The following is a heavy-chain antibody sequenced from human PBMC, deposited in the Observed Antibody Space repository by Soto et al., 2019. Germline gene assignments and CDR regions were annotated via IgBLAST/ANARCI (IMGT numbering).Heavy chain of an antibody. V-gene: IGHV3-48*01. CDR2: ISSSSSTI. CDR3: ARDWRYYYYYGMDV. Sequence: EVQLVESGGGLVQPGGSLRLSCAASGFTFSSYSMNWVRQAPGKGLEWVSYISSSSSTIYYADSVKGRFTISRDNAKNSLYLQMNSLRAEDTAVYYCARDWRYYYYYGMDVWGQGTTVTVSS. J-gene: IGHJ6*02. CDR1: GFTFSSYS.